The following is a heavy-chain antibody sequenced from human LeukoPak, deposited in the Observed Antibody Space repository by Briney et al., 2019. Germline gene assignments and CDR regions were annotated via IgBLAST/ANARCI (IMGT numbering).Heavy chain of an antibody. Sequence: GTPVKVSCKASGYTFTNYGISWVRQAPGQGLEWMGWISAYNGNTNYAQKLQGRVTMTTDTSTSTAYMELRSLRSDDTAVYYCARDPGSFLSSSGWLNWFDPWGQGTLVTVSS. V-gene: IGHV1-18*01. CDR2: ISAYNGNT. CDR1: GYTFTNYG. J-gene: IGHJ5*02. CDR3: ARDPGSFLSSSGWLNWFDP. D-gene: IGHD6-19*01.